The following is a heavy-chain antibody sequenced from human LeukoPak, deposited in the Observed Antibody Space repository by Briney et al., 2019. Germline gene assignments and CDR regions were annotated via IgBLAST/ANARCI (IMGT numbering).Heavy chain of an antibody. CDR2: IHYSGST. V-gene: IGHV4-59*01. J-gene: IGHJ5*02. Sequence: SETLSLTCTVSHVSISTYYWSWIRQPPGKGLEWRGYIHYSGSTNYNPSLKSRVAISVDTSKKQLSLMLRSVTAADTAVYYCARDIYGSGHGWFDTWGQGRLVTVSS. CDR3: ARDIYGSGHGWFDT. CDR1: HVSISTYY. D-gene: IGHD3-10*01.